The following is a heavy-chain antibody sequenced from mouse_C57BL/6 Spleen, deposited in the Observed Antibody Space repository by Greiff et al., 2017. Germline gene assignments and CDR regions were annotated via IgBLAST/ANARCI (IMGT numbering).Heavy chain of an antibody. CDR2: IYPGDGDT. J-gene: IGHJ4*01. V-gene: IGHV1-82*01. D-gene: IGHD2-2*01. CDR3: ATGGYGYAMDY. Sequence: QVQLKESGPELVKPGASVKISRKASGYAFSSSWMHWVQQRPGKGLEWIGCIYPGDGDTNYTWKFKGKGTLTTDKSSSTAYMQLSSLRSEDYEVCMCATGGYGYAMDYWGQGTSVTVSA. CDR1: GYAFSSSW.